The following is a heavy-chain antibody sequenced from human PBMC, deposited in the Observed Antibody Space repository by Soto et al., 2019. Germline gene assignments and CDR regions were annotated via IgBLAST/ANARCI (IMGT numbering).Heavy chain of an antibody. CDR2: IKSKTDGGTT. CDR3: TTDPDVGYSYGYDYGMDV. D-gene: IGHD5-18*01. CDR1: GFTFSNAW. J-gene: IGHJ6*02. Sequence: GGSLRLSCAASGFTFSNAWMNWVRQAPGKGLEWVGRIKSKTDGGTTDYAAPVKGRFTISRDDSKNTLYLQMNSLKTEDTAVYYCTTDPDVGYSYGYDYGMDVWGQGTTVTVSS. V-gene: IGHV3-15*07.